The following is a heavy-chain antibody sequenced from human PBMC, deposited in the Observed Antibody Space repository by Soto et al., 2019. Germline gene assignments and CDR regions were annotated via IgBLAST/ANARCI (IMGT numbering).Heavy chain of an antibody. J-gene: IGHJ6*02. CDR1: GYTFTSYG. Sequence: QVQLVQSGAEVKKPGALVKVSCKASGYTFTSYGISWVRQAPGQGLEWMGWISAYNGNTDYAEELQGRVTMTTDTSTSTAYMELRSLRSDDTAVYFCARDSSTGYYSGMDVWGQGTTVTVSS. CDR2: ISAYNGNT. V-gene: IGHV1-18*01. CDR3: ARDSSTGYYSGMDV.